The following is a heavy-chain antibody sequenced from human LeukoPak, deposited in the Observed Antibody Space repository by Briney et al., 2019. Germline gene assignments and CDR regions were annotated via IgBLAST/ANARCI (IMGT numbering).Heavy chain of an antibody. CDR3: AKALGYCSGGSCYYYYYYYMDV. Sequence: GSLRLSCSASGFTFSSYEINWVRQAPGKGLEWVSYISSSGSTIYYADSVKGRFTISRDNAKNSLYVQMNSLRAEDTAVYYCAKALGYCSGGSCYYYYYYYMDVWGKGTTVTISS. CDR1: GFTFSSYE. J-gene: IGHJ6*03. CDR2: ISSSGSTI. D-gene: IGHD2-15*01. V-gene: IGHV3-48*03.